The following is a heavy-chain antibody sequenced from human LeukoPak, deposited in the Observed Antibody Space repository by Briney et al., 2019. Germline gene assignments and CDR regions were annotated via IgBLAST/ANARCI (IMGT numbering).Heavy chain of an antibody. J-gene: IGHJ4*02. CDR1: GFTFSSYA. CDR2: ISGSGGST. D-gene: IGHD2-15*01. V-gene: IGHV3-23*01. Sequence: GGSLRLSCAASGFTFSSYAMSWVRQAPGKGLEWVSAISGSGGSTYYADSVEGRFTISRDNSKNTLYLQMNSLRAEDTAVYYCARAVGVPKSCSGGSCYFPHYFDYWGQGTLVTVSS. CDR3: ARAVGVPKSCSGGSCYFPHYFDY.